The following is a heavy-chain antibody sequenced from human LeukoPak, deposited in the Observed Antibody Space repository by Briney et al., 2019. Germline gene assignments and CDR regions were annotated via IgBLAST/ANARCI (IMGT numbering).Heavy chain of an antibody. CDR1: GFTFNNAW. V-gene: IGHV3-21*01. D-gene: IGHD3-16*01. CDR3: AKSTRAVMAMMDV. Sequence: GGSLRLSCTASGFTFNNAWMTWVRQAPGKGLEWVSSISSRSTYIYHADSVKGRFTISRDNAKNSLFLQMNSLRAEDTAVYFCAKSTRAVMAMMDVWGKGTTVTVSS. CDR2: ISSRSTYI. J-gene: IGHJ6*04.